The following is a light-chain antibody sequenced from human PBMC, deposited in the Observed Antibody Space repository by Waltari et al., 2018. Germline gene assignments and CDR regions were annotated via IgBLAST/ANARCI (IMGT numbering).Light chain of an antibody. J-gene: IGKJ1*01. Sequence: DIVMTQSPDSLAVSLGERATINCKSSQSVLYSSNIKNYLAWYQQKPGQPPKLRFYWGSTRESGVTDRFSGGGSGTDFTLTISGLQPDDFATYFCQQYNSFFRTFGQGTKVEIK. V-gene: IGKV4-1*01. CDR1: QSVLYSSNIKNY. CDR2: WGS. CDR3: QQYNSFFRT.